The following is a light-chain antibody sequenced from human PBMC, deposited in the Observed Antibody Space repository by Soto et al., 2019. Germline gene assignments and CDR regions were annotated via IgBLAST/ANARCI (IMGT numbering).Light chain of an antibody. CDR2: SAF. Sequence: EIVLTQSPATLSLSPGERATLSCRASQSISNNLAWYQQKPGQAPRLVIYSAFTRATGVPTRFSGSRSGAEFTLTINSLQSEDFAVYYCQPYNNWPLTFGGGTKVDIK. CDR3: QPYNNWPLT. CDR1: QSISNN. V-gene: IGKV3-15*01. J-gene: IGKJ4*01.